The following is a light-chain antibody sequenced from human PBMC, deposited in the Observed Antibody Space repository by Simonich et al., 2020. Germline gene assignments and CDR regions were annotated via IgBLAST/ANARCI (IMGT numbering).Light chain of an antibody. V-gene: IGLV2-14*01. J-gene: IGLJ3*02. CDR3: SSYTSSSTWV. CDR1: SSDGGGYNY. CDR2: YVS. Sequence: QSALTQPASVSGSPGQSITISCTGTSSDGGGYNYVSWDQQHPGKAPKLMIYYVSKRPSGVSNRFSGSKSGNTASQTISGLQAEDEADYYCSSYTSSSTWVFGGGTKLTVL.